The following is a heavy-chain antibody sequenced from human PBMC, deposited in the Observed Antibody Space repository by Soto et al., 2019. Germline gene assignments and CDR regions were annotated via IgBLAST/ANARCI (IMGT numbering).Heavy chain of an antibody. V-gene: IGHV1-3*01. J-gene: IGHJ5*02. CDR3: ARGFRVAVAGDP. Sequence: QVQLVQSGAEVKKPGASVKVSCKASGYTFTSYAMHWVRQAPGQRLEWMGWINAGNGNTKYSQKFQGRVTITRDTSASTAYMELSSLRSEDTAVYYCARGFRVAVAGDPWGQGPLVTVSS. D-gene: IGHD6-19*01. CDR2: INAGNGNT. CDR1: GYTFTSYA.